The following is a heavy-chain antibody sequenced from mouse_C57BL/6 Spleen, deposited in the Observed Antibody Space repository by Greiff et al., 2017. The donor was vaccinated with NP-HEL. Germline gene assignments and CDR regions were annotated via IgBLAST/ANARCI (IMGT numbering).Heavy chain of an antibody. Sequence: QVTLKESGPELVKPGASVKISCKASGYAFSSSWMNWVKQRPGKGLEWIGRIYPGDGDTNYNGKFKGKATLTADKSSSTAYMQLSSLTSEDSAVYFCAKGPPYYEGFAYWGQGTLVTVSA. CDR1: GYAFSSSW. J-gene: IGHJ3*01. V-gene: IGHV1-82*01. CDR3: AKGPPYYEGFAY. CDR2: IYPGDGDT. D-gene: IGHD2-4*01.